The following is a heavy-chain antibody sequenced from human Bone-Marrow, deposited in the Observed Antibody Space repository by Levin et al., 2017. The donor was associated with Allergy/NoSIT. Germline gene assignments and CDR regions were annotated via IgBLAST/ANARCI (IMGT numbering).Heavy chain of an antibody. V-gene: IGHV3-7*01. D-gene: IGHD1-26*01. Sequence: PGGSLRLSCAASGFTFSIYWMSWVRQAPGKGLEWVANTNQDGNEKHYMGSVKGRVTISRDNAESSLYLQMNSLRAEDTAVYYCARDSGSCRGCAFDIWGHGTMVTVSS. CDR3: ARDSGSCRGCAFDI. CDR1: GFTFSIYW. CDR2: TNQDGNEK. J-gene: IGHJ3*02.